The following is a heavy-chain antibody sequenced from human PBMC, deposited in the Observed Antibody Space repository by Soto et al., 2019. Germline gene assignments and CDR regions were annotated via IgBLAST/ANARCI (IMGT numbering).Heavy chain of an antibody. D-gene: IGHD2-21*02. CDR2: INAGNGNT. CDR3: ARSIVVVTALDY. J-gene: IGHJ4*02. CDR1: GYTFTGDA. V-gene: IGHV1-3*01. Sequence: ASVKVSCKASGYTFTGDAMHWVRQAPGQRLEWMGWINAGNGNTKYSQKFQGRVTITRDTSASTAYMELSSLRSEDTAVYYCARSIVVVTALDYWGQGTLVTVSS.